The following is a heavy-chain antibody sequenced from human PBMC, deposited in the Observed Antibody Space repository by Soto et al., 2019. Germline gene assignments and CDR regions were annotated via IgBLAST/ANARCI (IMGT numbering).Heavy chain of an antibody. CDR2: INPSGETT. CDR1: GYTVSNYH. J-gene: IGHJ6*02. Sequence: ASVKVSCKASGYTVSNYHMHWVRQAPGQGLEWMGIINPSGETTTYAQKFQGRVTMTRDTSTSTVYMELSSLRSEDTAVYYCARNGGPGLHYCYGLDVWGQGTTVTVSS. CDR3: ARNGGPGLHYCYGLDV. D-gene: IGHD2-15*01. V-gene: IGHV1-46*01.